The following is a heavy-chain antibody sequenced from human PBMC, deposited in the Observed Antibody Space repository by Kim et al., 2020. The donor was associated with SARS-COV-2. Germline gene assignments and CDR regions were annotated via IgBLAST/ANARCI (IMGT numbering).Heavy chain of an antibody. CDR1: GFTFSRRA. CDR2: VNNNNNP. Sequence: GGSLRLSCAASGFTFSRRAMSWVRQVPGKGLEWIASVNNNNNPYYADSVKGRFTVSRDNTKDTFYLQMNSLRVDDTALYYCAKDHPSGGWPTFDSRG. V-gene: IGHV3-23*05. J-gene: IGHJ3*01. D-gene: IGHD2-15*01. CDR3: AKDHPSGGWPTFDS.